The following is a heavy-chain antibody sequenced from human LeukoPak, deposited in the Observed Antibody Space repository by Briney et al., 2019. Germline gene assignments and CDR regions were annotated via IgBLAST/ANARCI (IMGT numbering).Heavy chain of an antibody. Sequence: ASVKVSCKASGYTFTSYDINWVRQATGQGLEWMGWMNPNSGNTGYAQKFQGRVTMTRNTSISTAYMELSSLRSEDTAVYYCARREYSYGYHFDYWGQGTLVTVSS. D-gene: IGHD5-18*01. CDR1: GYTFTSYD. V-gene: IGHV1-8*01. J-gene: IGHJ4*02. CDR3: ARREYSYGYHFDY. CDR2: MNPNSGNT.